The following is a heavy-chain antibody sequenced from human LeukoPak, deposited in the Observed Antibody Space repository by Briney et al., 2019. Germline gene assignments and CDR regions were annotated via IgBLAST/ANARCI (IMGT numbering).Heavy chain of an antibody. D-gene: IGHD6-19*01. CDR3: AGARGQLVAGPNWFDP. CDR1: GGSFSGYY. J-gene: IGHJ5*02. Sequence: PSETLSLTCAVYGGSFSGYYWSWIRQPPGKGLEWIGEINHSGSTNYNPSLKSRVTISVDTSKNQFSLKLCSVTAADTAVYYCAGARGQLVAGPNWFDPWGQGTLVTVSS. V-gene: IGHV4-34*01. CDR2: INHSGST.